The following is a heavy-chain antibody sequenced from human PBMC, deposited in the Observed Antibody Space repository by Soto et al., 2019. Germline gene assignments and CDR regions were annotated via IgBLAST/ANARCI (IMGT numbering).Heavy chain of an antibody. CDR2: IGWNTGNI. V-gene: IGHV3-9*01. J-gene: IGHJ4*02. CDR1: GFNFDNFA. D-gene: IGHD1-26*01. Sequence: VQLVESGGASVQPGRSLRLSCAASGFNFDNFAMHWVRQAPGKGLEWVSGIGWNTGNIGYGDSVEGRFTISRDNAKKTLYLQMDSLRSEDTALYYGAKARGGYRHRDFYSWGQGNLVTVSS. CDR3: AKARGGYRHRDFYS.